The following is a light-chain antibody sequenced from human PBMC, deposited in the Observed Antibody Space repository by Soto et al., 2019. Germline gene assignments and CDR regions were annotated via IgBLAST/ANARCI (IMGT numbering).Light chain of an antibody. CDR2: GAS. J-gene: IGKJ2*01. V-gene: IGKV3-15*01. CDR1: QSVSSN. Sequence: EIVMTQSPATLSVSPGERATLSCRASQSVSSNLAWYQQKPGQDPRLLIYGASTRATGIPARFSGSGSGTEFTLTFSSLQSEDFAVYYCQQSNNWPPMYTFGQGTKLEIK. CDR3: QQSNNWPPMYT.